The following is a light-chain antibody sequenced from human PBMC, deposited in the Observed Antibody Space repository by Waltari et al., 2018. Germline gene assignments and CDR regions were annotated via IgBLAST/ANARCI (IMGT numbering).Light chain of an antibody. CDR3: QQYNSTPPT. Sequence: DIVMTQSPDSLAVSLGERSTINCKSSQSVLYSSNNKNYLAWYQQKPGQPPKLVICWASIRESGVPDRFSGRGSGTDFTLTISSLQAEDVAVYYCQQYNSTPPTFGQGTKVEIK. CDR2: WAS. CDR1: QSVLYSSNNKNY. J-gene: IGKJ1*01. V-gene: IGKV4-1*01.